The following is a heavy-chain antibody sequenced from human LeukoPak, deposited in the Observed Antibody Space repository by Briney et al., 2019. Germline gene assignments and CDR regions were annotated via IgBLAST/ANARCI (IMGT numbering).Heavy chain of an antibody. CDR2: INPNSGGT. D-gene: IGHD2-15*01. Sequence: ASVKVSYKASGYTFTGYYMHWVRQAPGQGLEWMGWINPNSGGTNYAQKFQGRVTMTRDTSISTAYMELSRLRSDDTAVYYCASLGVVAATYWFDPWGQGTLVTVSS. CDR3: ASLGVVAATYWFDP. V-gene: IGHV1-2*02. CDR1: GYTFTGYY. J-gene: IGHJ5*02.